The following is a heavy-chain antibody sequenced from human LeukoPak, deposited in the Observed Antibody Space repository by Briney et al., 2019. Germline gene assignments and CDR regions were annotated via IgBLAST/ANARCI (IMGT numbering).Heavy chain of an antibody. CDR3: TRGDCSSISCPQDWFDP. D-gene: IGHD2-2*01. CDR1: GFTFGSYN. Sequence: GGSLRLSCAASGFTFGSYNMHWIRHAPGKGLVWVSRISSDGSSATYADSAKGRFTVSRDNAKNTLYLQIDSLRDDDTALYYRTRGDCSSISCPQDWFDPWGQGTLVTVSS. J-gene: IGHJ5*02. CDR2: ISSDGSSA. V-gene: IGHV3-74*01.